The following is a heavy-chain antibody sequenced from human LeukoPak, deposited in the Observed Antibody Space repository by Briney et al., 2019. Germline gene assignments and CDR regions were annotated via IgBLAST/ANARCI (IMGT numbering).Heavy chain of an antibody. V-gene: IGHV4-59*01. Sequence: SETLSLTCTVPGGSISSYYWSWIRQPPGKGLEWIGYIYYSGSTNYNPSLKSRVTISVDTSKNQFSLKLSSVTAADTAVYYCARSGTTVVTPIYYYYGMDVWGQGTTVTVSS. CDR1: GGSISSYY. CDR2: IYYSGST. CDR3: ARSGTTVVTPIYYYYGMDV. D-gene: IGHD4-23*01. J-gene: IGHJ6*02.